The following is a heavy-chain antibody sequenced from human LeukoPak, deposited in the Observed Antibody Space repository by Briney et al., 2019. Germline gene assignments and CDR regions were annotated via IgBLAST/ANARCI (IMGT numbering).Heavy chain of an antibody. CDR2: VHLSGRT. CDR3: AREGGPYRPLDY. J-gene: IGHJ4*02. CDR1: GGSISTTNW. V-gene: IGHV4-4*02. Sequence: PSETLSLTCGVSGGSISTTNWWTWVRQPPGEGLEWIGEVHLSGRTHYNPSLESRVTMSVDMSENHISLRLTSVTAADTAVYYCAREGGPYRPLDYSGQGTLVTVS.